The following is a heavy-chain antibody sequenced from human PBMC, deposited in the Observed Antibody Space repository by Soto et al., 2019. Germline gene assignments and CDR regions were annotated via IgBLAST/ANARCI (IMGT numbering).Heavy chain of an antibody. CDR2: IFPSGTT. J-gene: IGHJ4*02. CDR3: AITSVADASFDY. CDR1: GGSLSGATYS. D-gene: IGHD5-12*01. V-gene: IGHV4-30-2*01. Sequence: SETLSLTCGVSGGSLSGATYSWNWIRQPPGKGLEWIGYIFPSGTTYYNPSLKSRVTISIDVSKNQFSLSLRSLTAADTAVYYCAITSVADASFDYWGQGTLVTVSS.